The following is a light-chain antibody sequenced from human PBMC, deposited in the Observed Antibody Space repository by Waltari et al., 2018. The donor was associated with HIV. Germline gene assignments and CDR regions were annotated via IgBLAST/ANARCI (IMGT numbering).Light chain of an antibody. CDR1: TPNIGSST. CDR3: STWDDRLNGVV. CDR2: ADT. V-gene: IGLV1-44*01. J-gene: IGLJ2*01. Sequence: QSVLTQPPSASGAPGQRVTISCSGSTPNIGSSTVNWYQQFSRAAPTLLIYADTQRPSGVPDRFSGSKSGISASLVISGLQSEDEADYYCSTWDDRLNGVVFGGGTRLTVV.